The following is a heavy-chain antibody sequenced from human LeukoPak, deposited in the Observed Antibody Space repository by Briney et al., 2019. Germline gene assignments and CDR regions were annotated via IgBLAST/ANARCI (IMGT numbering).Heavy chain of an antibody. V-gene: IGHV4-59*08. J-gene: IGHJ5*02. CDR1: GGSISSYY. CDR3: AGVTAVADLGWFDP. CDR2: IYYSGST. D-gene: IGHD6-19*01. Sequence: SEILSLTCTVSGGSISSYYWSWIRPPPGKGLEWIGYIYYSGSTNYNPSLKSRVTISVDTSKNQFSLKLSSVTAADTAVYYCAGVTAVADLGWFDPWGQGTLVTVSS.